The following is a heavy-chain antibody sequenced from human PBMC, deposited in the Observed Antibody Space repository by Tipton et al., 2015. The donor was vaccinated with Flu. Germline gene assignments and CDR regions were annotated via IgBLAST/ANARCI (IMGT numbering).Heavy chain of an antibody. J-gene: IGHJ3*02. V-gene: IGHV4-30-4*01. CDR2: VSHSGST. D-gene: IGHD3-16*01. Sequence: TLSLTCAVSGGSISSGDYFWSWIRQPPGRGLEWVGYVSHSGSTYYNASLKSRLTISVDTAKNQFFLKLSSVTVADTAVYYCARETGGRRTSSTFGTFDIWGQGTMVTVSS. CDR3: ARETGGRRTSSTFGTFDI. CDR1: GGSISSGDYF.